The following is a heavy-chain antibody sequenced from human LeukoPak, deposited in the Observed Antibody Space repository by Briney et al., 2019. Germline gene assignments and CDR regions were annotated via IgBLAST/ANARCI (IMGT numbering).Heavy chain of an antibody. J-gene: IGHJ6*02. CDR3: ARSYHNSGDSSYDSSGCTV. Sequence: PGGSLRLSCAASGFTFSSYGMHWVRQAPGKGLEWVAVIWYDGSNKYYADSVKGRFTISRDNSKNTLHLQMNSLRAEDTAVYYCARSYHNSGDSSYDSSGCTVWGQGTTVTVSS. D-gene: IGHD3-22*01. V-gene: IGHV3-33*01. CDR2: IWYDGSNK. CDR1: GFTFSSYG.